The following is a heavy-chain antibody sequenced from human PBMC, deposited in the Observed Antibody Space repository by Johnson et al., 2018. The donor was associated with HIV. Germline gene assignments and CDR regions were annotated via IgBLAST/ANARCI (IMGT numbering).Heavy chain of an antibody. J-gene: IGHJ3*01. Sequence: VQLVESGGGLVQPGGSLRLSCVVSGFTFSSYWMHWVRKAPGKGLVWVSHINSDGSYTNYADSVKGRFTISRDNTENALYLQMNSLRAEDTALYYCARAIAAAGSSLEDDAWGQGTMVTVSS. CDR3: ARAIAAAGSSLEDDA. CDR2: INSDGSYT. D-gene: IGHD6-13*01. CDR1: GFTFSSYW. V-gene: IGHV3-74*02.